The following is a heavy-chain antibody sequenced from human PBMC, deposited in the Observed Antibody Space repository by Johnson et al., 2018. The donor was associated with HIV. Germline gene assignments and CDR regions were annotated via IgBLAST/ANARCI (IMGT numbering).Heavy chain of an antibody. J-gene: IGHJ3*02. D-gene: IGHD3-22*01. CDR2: IWYDGSEK. V-gene: IGHV3-33*01. Sequence: QEQLVESGGGVVQPGGSLRLSCVASGFSFSGYGMHWVRQAPGKGLEWVAVIWYDGSEKYYADSVKGRFTISRDNPKNTLYLQMNSLRAEDTAVYYCARDSFDISGQQHDAFDIWGQGTMVTVSS. CDR1: GFSFSGYG. CDR3: ARDSFDISGQQHDAFDI.